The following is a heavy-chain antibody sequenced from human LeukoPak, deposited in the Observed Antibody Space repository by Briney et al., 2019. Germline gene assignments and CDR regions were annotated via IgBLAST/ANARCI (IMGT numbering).Heavy chain of an antibody. CDR3: ARDLRGDYSYYYMDV. V-gene: IGHV3-11*04. Sequence: PGGSLRLSCAASGFTFSDYYMSWIRQAPGKGLEWVSYISSSGSTIYYADSVKGRFTISRDNAKNSLYLQMNSLRAEDTAVYYCARDLRGDYSYYYMDVWGKGTTVTVSS. D-gene: IGHD2-21*01. CDR1: GFTFSDYY. CDR2: ISSSGSTI. J-gene: IGHJ6*03.